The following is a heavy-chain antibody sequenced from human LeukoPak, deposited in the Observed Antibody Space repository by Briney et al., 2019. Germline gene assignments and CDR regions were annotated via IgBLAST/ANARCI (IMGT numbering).Heavy chain of an antibody. CDR3: ARGGSGYSYGKIDS. V-gene: IGHV3-21*01. J-gene: IGHJ4*02. D-gene: IGHD5-18*01. CDR1: GFTFSSYS. CDR2: ISSSSSYI. Sequence: GGSLRLSCAASGFTFSSYSMNWVRQAPGKGLEWVSSISSSSSYIYYADSVKGRFTISRDNAKNSLYLQMNSLRAEDTAVYYCARGGSGYSYGKIDSWGQGILVTVSS.